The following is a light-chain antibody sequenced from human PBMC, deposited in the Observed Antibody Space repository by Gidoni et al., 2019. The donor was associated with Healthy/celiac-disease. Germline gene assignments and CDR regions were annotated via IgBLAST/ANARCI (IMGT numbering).Light chain of an antibody. CDR3: QQYNSYWT. CDR2: KAS. CDR1: QSISSW. J-gene: IGKJ1*01. V-gene: IGKV1-5*03. Sequence: DIQMTQSPSTLSASVGDRVTITCRASQSISSWLAWYQQKPGKAPKLLIYKASSLESGVPSRFSGSGSGTELTLTISSLQPDDFATDYCQQYNSYWTFGQGTKVEIK.